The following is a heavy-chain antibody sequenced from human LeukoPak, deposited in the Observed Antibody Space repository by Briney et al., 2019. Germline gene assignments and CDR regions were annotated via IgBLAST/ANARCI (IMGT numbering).Heavy chain of an antibody. CDR1: GFTFSSYW. V-gene: IGHV3-74*01. CDR2: INSDGSST. J-gene: IGHJ4*02. CDR3: ARDQDYGDYPWDY. Sequence: GGSLRLSCGASGFTFSSYWMHWVRQAPGKGLVWVSRINSDGSSTSYADSVKGRFTISRDNAKNSLYLQMNSLRAEDTAVYYCARDQDYGDYPWDYWGQGTLVTVSS. D-gene: IGHD4-17*01.